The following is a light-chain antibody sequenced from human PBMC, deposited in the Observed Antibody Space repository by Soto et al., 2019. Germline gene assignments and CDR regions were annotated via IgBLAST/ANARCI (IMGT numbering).Light chain of an antibody. CDR1: SSDIGNSNY. CDR2: DVS. V-gene: IGLV2-14*01. Sequence: QSALTQTPSVSGSPGQSITISCTGASSDIGNSNYVSWYQQLPGKAPNLMIYDVSNRPSGVSSRFSGSKSGNTASLTISGLQAEDEADYYCSSYTTSSPPHVVFGGGTKLTVL. CDR3: SSYTTSSPPHVV. J-gene: IGLJ2*01.